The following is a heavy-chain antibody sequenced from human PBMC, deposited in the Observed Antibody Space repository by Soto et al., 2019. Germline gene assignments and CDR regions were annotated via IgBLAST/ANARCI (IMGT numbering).Heavy chain of an antibody. D-gene: IGHD3-9*01. Sequence: SVKVSCKASGGSLSNYAISWLRQAPGQGLEWLGGIIPMSETPNYAQKFQGRVTITTDDSRVTGHMELTSLRSEDTAVYYCAGVRSGRDIPVAIYRWYSGMDVWGQGTTVTVSS. CDR1: GGSLSNYA. V-gene: IGHV1-69*05. CDR3: AGVRSGRDIPVAIYRWYSGMDV. CDR2: IIPMSETP. J-gene: IGHJ6*02.